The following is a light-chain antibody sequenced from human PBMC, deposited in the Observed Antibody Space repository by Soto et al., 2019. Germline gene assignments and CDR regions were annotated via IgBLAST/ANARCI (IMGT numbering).Light chain of an antibody. J-gene: IGLJ1*01. CDR3: SSYTSSSTLV. CDR2: EVS. V-gene: IGLV2-14*01. Sequence: QSVLTQPASVSGSPGQSITISCTGTSSDVGGYNYVSWYQQHPGKAPKLMIYEVSNRSSGVSNRFSGSKSGNTASLTISGLQAEDEADYYCSSYTSSSTLVFGTGTKATV. CDR1: SSDVGGYNY.